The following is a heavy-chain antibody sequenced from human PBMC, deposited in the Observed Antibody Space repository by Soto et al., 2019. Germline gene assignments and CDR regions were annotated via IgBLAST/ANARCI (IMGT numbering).Heavy chain of an antibody. CDR2: IYYSGST. CDR3: ARHQSHSSSYVDP. Sequence: SETLSLTCTVSGDSISSNNNYRSWIRQPPGKGLEWIGSIYYSGSTYYNPSLKSRVTISVDTSKNQFSLKLSSVTAADTAVYYCARHQSHSSSYVDPWGQGTLVTVSS. CDR1: GDSISSNNNY. D-gene: IGHD6-13*01. V-gene: IGHV4-39*01. J-gene: IGHJ5*02.